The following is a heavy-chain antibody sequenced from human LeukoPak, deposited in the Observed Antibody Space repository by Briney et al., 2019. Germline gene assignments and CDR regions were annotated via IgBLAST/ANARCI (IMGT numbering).Heavy chain of an antibody. CDR1: RFTLSRNY. Sequence: GGSLRLSRADSRFTLSRNYIRWVRQAPGKGLQWASVIYGGDNTYYADSVKGRFTISRDNSKNTLYLQMNSLRAEDTAVYYCARDSYGASGAFDIWGQGTMVAVSS. CDR3: ARDSYGASGAFDI. J-gene: IGHJ3*02. V-gene: IGHV3-66*01. D-gene: IGHD4-17*01. CDR2: IYGGDNT.